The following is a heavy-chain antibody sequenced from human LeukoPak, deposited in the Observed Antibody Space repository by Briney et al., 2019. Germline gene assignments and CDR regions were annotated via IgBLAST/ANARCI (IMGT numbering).Heavy chain of an antibody. V-gene: IGHV3-21*01. D-gene: IGHD4-17*01. CDR3: ARAVTVTKRSYFFYMAV. Sequence: GGSLRLSCAASGSNFSSFHMNWVRQVPGKGLEWVSSISGSSSYIYYADSVKGRFTISRDNAKNSLYLQMNSLRAEDTAVYYCARAVTVTKRSYFFYMAVWGKGTTVTVSS. CDR2: ISGSSSYI. CDR1: GSNFSSFH. J-gene: IGHJ6*03.